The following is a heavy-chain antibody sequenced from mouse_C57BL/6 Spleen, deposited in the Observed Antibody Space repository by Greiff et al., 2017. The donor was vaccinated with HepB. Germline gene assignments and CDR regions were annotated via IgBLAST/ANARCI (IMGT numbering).Heavy chain of an antibody. J-gene: IGHJ3*01. D-gene: IGHD2-3*01. CDR3: ASGNDGPFAY. V-gene: IGHV2-6*01. CDR2: IWGVGST. Sequence: QVQLQQSGPGLVAPSQSLSITCTVSGFSLTSYGVDWVRQSPGKGLEWLGVIWGVGSTNYNSALKSRLSISKDNSKSQVFLKMNSLQTDDTAMYYCASGNDGPFAYWGQGTLVTVSA. CDR1: GFSLTSYG.